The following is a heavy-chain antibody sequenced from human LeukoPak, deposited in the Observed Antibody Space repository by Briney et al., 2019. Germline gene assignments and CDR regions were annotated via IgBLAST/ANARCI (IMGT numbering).Heavy chain of an antibody. CDR1: GYSITTYW. CDR2: IDPSDSYT. J-gene: IGHJ4*02. V-gene: IGHV5-10-1*01. CDR3: ARHAKAYGSSCDY. D-gene: IGHD6-13*01. Sequence: GESLKISCKGSGYSITTYWISWVRQMPGKGLEWMGRIDPSDSYTNYSPSFQGHVTISADKSFSTAYLQWTSLKASDTAMYYCARHAKAYGSSCDYWGQGTLVTASS.